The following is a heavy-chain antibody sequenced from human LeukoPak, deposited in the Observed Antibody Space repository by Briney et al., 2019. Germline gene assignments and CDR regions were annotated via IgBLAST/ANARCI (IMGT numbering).Heavy chain of an antibody. V-gene: IGHV5-51*01. CDR1: GYSFTIYW. CDR2: INPGDSDI. CDR3: ARLPYSSGYKEWYSYYGMDV. J-gene: IGHJ6*02. D-gene: IGHD3-22*01. Sequence: GESLKISCKSFGYSFTIYWLGWVRQMPGKGLEWVGIINPGDSDIRYSPSFRGQVTISVDNSIGTAYLQWSGLKASDTAMYYCARLPYSSGYKEWYSYYGMDVWGQGTTVTVSS.